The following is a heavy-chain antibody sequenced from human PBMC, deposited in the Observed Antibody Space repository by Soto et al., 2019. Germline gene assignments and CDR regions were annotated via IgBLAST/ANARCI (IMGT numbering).Heavy chain of an antibody. V-gene: IGHV3-30*18. J-gene: IGHJ3*02. CDR1: GFTFSSYG. D-gene: IGHD3-3*01. CDR3: AKDSVTIFGALGAFDI. Sequence: PGGSLRLSCAASGFTFSSYGMHWVRQAPGKGLEWVAVISYDGSNKYYADSVKGRFTISRDDSKNTLYLQMNSLRAEDTAVYYCAKDSVTIFGALGAFDIWGQGTMVT. CDR2: ISYDGSNK.